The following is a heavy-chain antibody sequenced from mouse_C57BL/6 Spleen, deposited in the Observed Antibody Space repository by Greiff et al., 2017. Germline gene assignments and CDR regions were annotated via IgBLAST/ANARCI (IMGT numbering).Heavy chain of an antibody. V-gene: IGHV1-22*01. CDR1: GYTFTDYN. Sequence: VQLKESGPELVKPGASVKMSCKASGYTFTDYNMHWVKQSHGKSLEWIGYINPNNGGTSYNQKFKGKATLTVNKSSSTAYMELRSLTSEDSAVYYCARGRLRRDGDYWGQGTTLTVSS. CDR2: INPNNGGT. CDR3: ARGRLRRDGDY. J-gene: IGHJ2*01. D-gene: IGHD2-2*01.